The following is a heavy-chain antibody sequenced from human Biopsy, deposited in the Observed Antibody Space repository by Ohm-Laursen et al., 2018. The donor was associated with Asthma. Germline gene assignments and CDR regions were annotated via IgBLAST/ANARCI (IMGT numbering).Heavy chain of an antibody. Sequence: GTLSLTCIVSGGSINNFYWSWIRQPPGKGLESIGHVYYSGSTNYNPSLKSRVTISIDASKNQFSLKLTSVTAADTAVYYCARGVDRVTGLLDHFDSWGQGTLVTGSS. CDR1: GGSINNFY. D-gene: IGHD2-21*02. CDR3: ARGVDRVTGLLDHFDS. V-gene: IGHV4-59*01. CDR2: VYYSGST. J-gene: IGHJ4*02.